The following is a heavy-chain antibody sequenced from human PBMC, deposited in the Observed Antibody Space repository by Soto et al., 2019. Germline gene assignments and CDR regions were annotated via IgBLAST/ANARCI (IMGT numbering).Heavy chain of an antibody. J-gene: IGHJ6*02. CDR2: IYPGDSDT. CDR1: GYSFTTYW. Sequence: EVQLVQSGAEVKKPGESLKISCKGSGYSFTTYWIGWVRQMPGKGLECMGIIYPGDSDTRYSPSFQGQVTISAEKSISTAYLQWSSLKASDTAMYYCARPRSSSRNYYGMDVWGQGTTVTVSS. D-gene: IGHD6-13*01. V-gene: IGHV5-51*03. CDR3: ARPRSSSRNYYGMDV.